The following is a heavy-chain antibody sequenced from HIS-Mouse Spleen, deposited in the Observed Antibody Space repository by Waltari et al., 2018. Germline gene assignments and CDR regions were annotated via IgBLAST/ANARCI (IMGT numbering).Heavy chain of an antibody. CDR2: INPNSGGT. J-gene: IGHJ4*02. V-gene: IGHV1-2*02. CDR1: GYTFTGYY. Sequence: QVQLVQSGAEVTKPGASVKVSCKAAGYTFTGYYMHWVRQAPGPGLEWRGWINPNSGGTNYAQKFQGRVTMTRDTSISTAYMELSRLRSDDTAVYYCARGYLAAGNFDYWGQGTLVTVSS. CDR3: ARGYLAAGNFDY. D-gene: IGHD6-13*01.